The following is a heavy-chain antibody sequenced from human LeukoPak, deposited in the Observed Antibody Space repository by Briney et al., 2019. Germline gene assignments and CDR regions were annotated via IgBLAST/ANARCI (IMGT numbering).Heavy chain of an antibody. D-gene: IGHD6-19*01. Sequence: PGGSLRLSCAASGFTFSSYAMSWVRQAPGKGLEWVSAISGSGGSTYYADSVKGRFTISRDNSKNPLYLQMNSLRAEDTAVYYCAKAGDIAVAGLGYYFDYWGQGTLVTVSS. V-gene: IGHV3-23*01. CDR2: ISGSGGST. CDR1: GFTFSSYA. CDR3: AKAGDIAVAGLGYYFDY. J-gene: IGHJ4*02.